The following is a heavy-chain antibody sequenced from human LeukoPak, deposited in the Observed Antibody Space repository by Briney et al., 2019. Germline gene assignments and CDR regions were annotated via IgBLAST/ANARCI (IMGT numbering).Heavy chain of an antibody. D-gene: IGHD6-19*01. Sequence: GGSLRLSCAASGFTFSSYAMHWVRQAPGKGLEYVSAISSNGGSTYYANSVKGRFTISRDNSKNTLYLQMGSLRAEDMAVYYCARKGGVAVAGYYFDYWGQGTLVTVSS. CDR3: ARKGGVAVAGYYFDY. J-gene: IGHJ4*02. CDR1: GFTFSSYA. CDR2: ISSNGGST. V-gene: IGHV3-64*01.